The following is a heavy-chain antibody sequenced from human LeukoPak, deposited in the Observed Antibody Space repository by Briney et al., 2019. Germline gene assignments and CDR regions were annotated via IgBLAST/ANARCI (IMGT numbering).Heavy chain of an antibody. CDR3: ATKDNSGYSIEY. Sequence: GGSLRLSCEASGFTVSSTWMSWVRQAPGKGLEWVSVIYSGGSTYYADSVKGRFTISRDNSKNTLYLQMNSLRAEDTAVYYCATKDNSGYSIEYWGQGPLVTVSS. V-gene: IGHV3-53*01. J-gene: IGHJ4*02. D-gene: IGHD3-22*01. CDR2: IYSGGST. CDR1: GFTVSSTW.